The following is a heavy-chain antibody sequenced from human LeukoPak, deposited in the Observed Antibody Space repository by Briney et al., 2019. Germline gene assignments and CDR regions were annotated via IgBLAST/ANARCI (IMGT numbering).Heavy chain of an antibody. CDR2: IYYTGSP. CDR3: ARMGFNWNYVIDY. CDR1: GGSISNSY. V-gene: IGHV4-59*01. D-gene: IGHD1-7*01. J-gene: IGHJ4*02. Sequence: PSETLSLACTVSGGSISNSYWSWIRQPPGKGLEWIGYIYYTGSPNYSPSLKSRVTMSVDTSKNQFSLKLSSVTAADTAVHYCARMGFNWNYVIDYWGQGTLVTVSS.